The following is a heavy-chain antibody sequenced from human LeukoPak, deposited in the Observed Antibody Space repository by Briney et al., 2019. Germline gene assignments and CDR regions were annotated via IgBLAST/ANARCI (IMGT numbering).Heavy chain of an antibody. CDR3: ARAYYDILTGSRFDP. CDR1: GGSISSGDYY. J-gene: IGHJ5*02. V-gene: IGHV4-30-4*01. CDR2: TYYSGST. Sequence: SETLSLTCTVSGGSISSGDYYWSWIRQPPGKGLEWIGYTYYSGSTYYNPSLKSRVTISVDTSKNQFSLKLSSVTAADTAVYYCARAYYDILTGSRFDPWGQGTLVTVSS. D-gene: IGHD3-9*01.